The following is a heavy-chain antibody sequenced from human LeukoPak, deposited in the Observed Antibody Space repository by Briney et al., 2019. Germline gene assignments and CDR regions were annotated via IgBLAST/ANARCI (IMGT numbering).Heavy chain of an antibody. CDR2: INQDGSED. Sequence: GGSLRLSCAASGFTFSNSAMSWVRQAPGKGLEWVANINQDGSEDYYVDFVKGRFTISRDNAKKSLYLQMDSLRAEDTAVFYCARVYEGTDHWGQGTLVTVSS. CDR3: ARVYEGTDH. J-gene: IGHJ4*02. D-gene: IGHD2/OR15-2a*01. CDR1: GFTFSNSA. V-gene: IGHV3-7*01.